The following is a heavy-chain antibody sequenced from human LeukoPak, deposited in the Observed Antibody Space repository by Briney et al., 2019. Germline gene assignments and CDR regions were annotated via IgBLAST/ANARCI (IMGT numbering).Heavy chain of an antibody. D-gene: IGHD4-17*01. CDR1: GFTFSSYW. Sequence: GGSLRLSCAASGFTFSSYWMHWVRQAPGKGLVWVSRINSDGSTTNYADAVKGRFTISRDNAKNTLYLQMNSLRAEDTAVYYCARATVTLYPHDDYWGQGTLVTVSS. CDR2: INSDGSTT. CDR3: ARATVTLYPHDDY. J-gene: IGHJ4*02. V-gene: IGHV3-74*01.